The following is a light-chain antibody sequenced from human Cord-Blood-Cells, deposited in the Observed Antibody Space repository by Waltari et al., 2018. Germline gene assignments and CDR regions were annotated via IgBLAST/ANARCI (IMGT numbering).Light chain of an antibody. CDR1: SSDVGGYNY. CDR3: SSYAGSNNWV. Sequence: QSALTQHPSASGSPGQSVTISCTGTSSDVGGYNYVSWYQQHPGKAPKLMIYEGSKRPSGVPDRFSGSKSGNTASLTVSGLQAEDEADYYCSSYAGSNNWVFGGGTKLTVL. CDR2: EGS. V-gene: IGLV2-8*01. J-gene: IGLJ3*02.